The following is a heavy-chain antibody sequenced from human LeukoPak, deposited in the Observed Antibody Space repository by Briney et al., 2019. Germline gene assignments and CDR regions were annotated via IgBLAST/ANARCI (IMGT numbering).Heavy chain of an antibody. Sequence: SEALSLSCSVSGGSISSYYWSWIRQPPGKGLEWIGYTYYNGSTNYNPSLTSRVTISVDTSKNQFSLKLTSVNAADTAVYFCARHKRGDGYSGYDSFDYWGQGTLVTVSS. CDR2: TYYNGST. V-gene: IGHV4-59*08. CDR3: ARHKRGDGYSGYDSFDY. J-gene: IGHJ4*02. D-gene: IGHD5-12*01. CDR1: GGSISSYY.